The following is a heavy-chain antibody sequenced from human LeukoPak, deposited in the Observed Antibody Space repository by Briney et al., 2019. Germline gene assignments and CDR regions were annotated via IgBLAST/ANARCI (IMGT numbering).Heavy chain of an antibody. V-gene: IGHV1-69*01. CDR3: AGVLLWFGELMDY. Sequence: GSSVKVSCKASGGTFSSYAISWVRQAPGQGLEWMGGIIPIFGTANYAQKFQGRVTITADESTSTAYMELSSLRSADTAVYYCAGVLLWFGELMDYWGQGTLVTVSS. CDR1: GGTFSSYA. CDR2: IIPIFGTA. D-gene: IGHD3-10*01. J-gene: IGHJ4*02.